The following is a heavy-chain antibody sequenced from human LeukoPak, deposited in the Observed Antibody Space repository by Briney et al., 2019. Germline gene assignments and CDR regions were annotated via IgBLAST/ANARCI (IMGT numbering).Heavy chain of an antibody. CDR1: GFTFDDYA. CDR2: ISWNSGSI. V-gene: IGHV3-9*01. Sequence: GRSLRLSCAASGFTFDDYAMHWVRQAPGKGLEWVSGISWNSGSIGYADSVKGRFTISRDNAKNSLYLQMNSLRAEDTALYYCAKDGVVVVPAAMSARTYYYYYMDVWGKGTTVTISS. J-gene: IGHJ6*03. D-gene: IGHD2-2*01. CDR3: AKDGVVVVPAAMSARTYYYYYMDV.